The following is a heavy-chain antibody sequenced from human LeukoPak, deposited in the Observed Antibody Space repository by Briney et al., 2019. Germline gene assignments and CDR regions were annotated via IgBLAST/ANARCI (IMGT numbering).Heavy chain of an antibody. D-gene: IGHD3-16*01. Sequence: GESLKISCKGSGYSFTSYWIAWVRQLPGKGLEWMGIICPGDSDTRYSPSFQGQITTSADKSISTAYLQWSSLQTSDTAMYYCARVLTGGSRFSDYWGQGTLVTVSS. J-gene: IGHJ4*02. V-gene: IGHV5-51*01. CDR3: ARVLTGGSRFSDY. CDR1: GYSFTSYW. CDR2: ICPGDSDT.